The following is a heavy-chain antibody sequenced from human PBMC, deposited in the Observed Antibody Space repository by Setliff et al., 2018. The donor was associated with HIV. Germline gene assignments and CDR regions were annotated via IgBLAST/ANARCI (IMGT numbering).Heavy chain of an antibody. J-gene: IGHJ4*02. V-gene: IGHV3-48*03. Sequence: GGSLRLSCAASGFTFSSYEMNWVRQTPGKGLEWISYISGSGGTVHYADAVKGRFTISRDNAENVLHLQIHSLRAEDTAVYYCATDRGEPRWGQGTLVTVSS. CDR1: GFTFSSYE. CDR2: ISGSGGTV. CDR3: ATDRGEPR. D-gene: IGHD3-16*01.